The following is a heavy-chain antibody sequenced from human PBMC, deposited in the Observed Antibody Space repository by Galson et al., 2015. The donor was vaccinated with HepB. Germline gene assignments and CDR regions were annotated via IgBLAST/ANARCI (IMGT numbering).Heavy chain of an antibody. D-gene: IGHD6-19*01. Sequence: PALVKPTQTLTLTCTFSGFSLSTTEMCVSWIRQPPGKALEWLARIDWDDDKYYSPSLETRLTISKDTSKNQVVLRMTNMDPVDTATYYCARMRGVSGAVAGAYYFDHWGQGILVTVSS. J-gene: IGHJ4*02. V-gene: IGHV2-70*11. CDR2: IDWDDDK. CDR1: GFSLSTTEMC. CDR3: ARMRGVSGAVAGAYYFDH.